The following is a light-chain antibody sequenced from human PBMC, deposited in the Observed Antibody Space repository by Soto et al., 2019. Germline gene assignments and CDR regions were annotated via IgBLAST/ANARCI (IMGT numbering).Light chain of an antibody. CDR3: LSADSGRTTSYRV. J-gene: IGLJ3*02. V-gene: IGLV3-16*01. CDR2: KDS. Sequence: SSELTQPPSVSVSLGQMARITCSGEGLPRKYAYWYQQKPGQPPVLVIHKDSERPSGIPERFSGSSSGTIATLTITGVQAEDEADYYCLSADSGRTTSYRVFGGGTQLTVL. CDR1: GLPRKY.